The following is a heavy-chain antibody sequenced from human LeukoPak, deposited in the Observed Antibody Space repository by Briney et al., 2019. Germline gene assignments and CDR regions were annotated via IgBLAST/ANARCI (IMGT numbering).Heavy chain of an antibody. D-gene: IGHD1-26*01. J-gene: IGHJ4*02. CDR3: AKCIVGATAPFDY. Sequence: PGGSLRLSCAASGFTFSSYGMTWIRQAPGKGLEWVSGISGSGGSTKHADSVKGRFTISRDNSKNTLYLQMNSLRAEDTAVYYCAKCIVGATAPFDYWGQGTLVTVSS. CDR2: ISGSGGST. CDR1: GFTFSSYG. V-gene: IGHV3-23*01.